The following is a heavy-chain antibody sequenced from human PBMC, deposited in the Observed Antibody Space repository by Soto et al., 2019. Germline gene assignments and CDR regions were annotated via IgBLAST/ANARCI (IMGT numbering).Heavy chain of an antibody. CDR3: ARSPSAAAGSTLGWFDP. CDR1: GGTFSNYA. D-gene: IGHD6-13*01. V-gene: IGHV1-69*01. J-gene: IGHJ5*02. Sequence: QVQLVQSGAEVKRPGSSVKVSCKASGGTFSNYAISWVRRAPGQGLEWMGGIIPIFGTANYAQKFHARVTITADESTSTAYMELNSLRSEDTAMYYCARSPSAAAGSTLGWFDPWGQGTLVTVSS. CDR2: IIPIFGTA.